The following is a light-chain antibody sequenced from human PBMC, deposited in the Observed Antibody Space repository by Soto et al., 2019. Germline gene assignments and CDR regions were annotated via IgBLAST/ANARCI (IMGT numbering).Light chain of an antibody. CDR3: LQVANFHRT. Sequence: DIQMTQSPSSVSASVGDTVTITCRASQDINSRLAWFQQQPGRPPKYVIQAATMLQSGFPSRFAGSGSGRDFTLTIHTLQPEDSEPYYCLQVANFHRTLGQGTKVDIK. V-gene: IGKV1-12*01. CDR2: AAT. J-gene: IGKJ1*01. CDR1: QDINSR.